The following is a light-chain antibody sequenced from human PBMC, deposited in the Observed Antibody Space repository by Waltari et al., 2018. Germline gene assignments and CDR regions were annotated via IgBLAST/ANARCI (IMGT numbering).Light chain of an antibody. CDR3: SLYTSSSTWV. J-gene: IGLJ3*02. Sequence: QSALTQPPSVSGSPGQSVTISCTGTSSDVGSYNRVSWYQQPPGPAPKLMIYEVSNRPSGVPDRFSGSKSGNTASLTISGLQAEDEADYYCSLYTSSSTWVFGGGTKLTVL. V-gene: IGLV2-18*01. CDR1: SSDVGSYNR. CDR2: EVS.